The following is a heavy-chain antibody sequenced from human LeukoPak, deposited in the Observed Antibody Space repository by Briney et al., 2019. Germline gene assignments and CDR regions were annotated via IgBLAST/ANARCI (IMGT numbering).Heavy chain of an antibody. V-gene: IGHV1-69*05. CDR2: IIPIFGTA. Sequence: ASVKVSCKASGGTFSSYAISWVRQAPGQGLEWMGGIIPIFGTANYAQKFQGRVTMTRDTSTSTVYMELSSLRSEDTAVYYCARCPDSSGPLGEFDYWGQGTLVTVSS. CDR1: GGTFSSYA. CDR3: ARCPDSSGPLGEFDY. D-gene: IGHD3-22*01. J-gene: IGHJ4*02.